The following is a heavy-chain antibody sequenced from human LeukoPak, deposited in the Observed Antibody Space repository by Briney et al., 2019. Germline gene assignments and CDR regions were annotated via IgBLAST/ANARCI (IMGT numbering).Heavy chain of an antibody. D-gene: IGHD5-18*01. J-gene: IGHJ5*02. CDR3: ARERSSVDTAMVIYWFDP. Sequence: SVKVSCKASGGTFSSYAISWVRQAPGHGLEWMGRIIPILGIANYAQKFQGRVTITADKSTSTAYMELSSLRSEDTAVYYCARERSSVDTAMVIYWFDPWGQGTLVTVSS. CDR2: IIPILGIA. V-gene: IGHV1-69*04. CDR1: GGTFSSYA.